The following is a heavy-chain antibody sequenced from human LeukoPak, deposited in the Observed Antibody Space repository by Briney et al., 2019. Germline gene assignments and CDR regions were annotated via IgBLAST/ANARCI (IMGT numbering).Heavy chain of an antibody. D-gene: IGHD3-10*01. CDR2: ISAYNGNT. Sequence: ASVKVSCKASGYTFTSYGISWVRQAPGQGLEWMGWISAYNGNTNYAQKPQGRVTMTTDTSTSTAYMELRSLRSDDTAVYYCARGAGTMVRGVIIYWGQGTLVTVSS. CDR3: ARGAGTMVRGVIIY. J-gene: IGHJ4*02. V-gene: IGHV1-18*01. CDR1: GYTFTSYG.